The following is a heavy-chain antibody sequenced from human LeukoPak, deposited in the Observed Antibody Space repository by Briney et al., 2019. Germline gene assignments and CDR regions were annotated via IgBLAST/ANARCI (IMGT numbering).Heavy chain of an antibody. CDR1: GFSFSYHG. CDR3: AKTGVKFGELLSPLYYYYYYMDV. D-gene: IGHD3-10*01. J-gene: IGHJ6*03. V-gene: IGHV3-23*01. Sequence: GGSLTLSCVASGFSFSYHGMNWVRLAPGKGLEWVSGVSPPGGGTYYADSVKGRFTISRDNSKNTLYLQMNSLRAEDTAVYYCAKTGVKFGELLSPLYYYYYYMDVWGKGTTVTISS. CDR2: VSPPGGGT.